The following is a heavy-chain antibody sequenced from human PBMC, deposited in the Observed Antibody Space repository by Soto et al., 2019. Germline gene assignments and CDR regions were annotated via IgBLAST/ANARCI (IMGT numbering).Heavy chain of an antibody. D-gene: IGHD6-19*01. J-gene: IGHJ6*02. CDR1: GYTFTSYA. CDR3: ARAPGGRRVAGIYYYYFGMDV. Sequence: ASVKVSCKASGYTFTSYAMHWVRQAPGQRLEWMGWINAGNGNTKYSQKFQGRVTITRDTSASTAYMELSSLRSEDTAVYYCARAPGGRRVAGIYYYYFGMDVWGQGTTVTVSS. CDR2: INAGNGNT. V-gene: IGHV1-3*01.